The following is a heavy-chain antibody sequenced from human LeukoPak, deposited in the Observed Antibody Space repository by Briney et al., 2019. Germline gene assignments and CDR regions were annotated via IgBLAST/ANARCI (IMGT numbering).Heavy chain of an antibody. CDR2: ISSSSSTI. Sequence: GGSLRLSCAASGFTFSSYSMNWVRQAPGKGLEWVSYISSSSSTIYYADSVKGRFTISRDNAKNSLYLQMNSLRAEDTAVYYCARDWSDGYAFDIWGQGIMVTVSS. J-gene: IGHJ3*02. CDR1: GFTFSSYS. CDR3: ARDWSDGYAFDI. D-gene: IGHD3-3*01. V-gene: IGHV3-48*01.